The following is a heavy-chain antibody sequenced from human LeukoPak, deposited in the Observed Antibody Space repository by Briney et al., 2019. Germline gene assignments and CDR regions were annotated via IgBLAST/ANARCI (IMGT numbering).Heavy chain of an antibody. V-gene: IGHV3-15*01. Sequence: PGGSLGLSCAASGFTFSNAWMSWVRQAPGKGLEWVGRIKSKTDGGTTDYAEPVKGRFTISRDDSKKTLYLQMNSLKTEDTALYYCAAVSVDYGDSSFDFWGQGTLVTVSS. J-gene: IGHJ4*02. CDR3: AAVSVDYGDSSFDF. CDR2: IKSKTDGGTT. D-gene: IGHD4-17*01. CDR1: GFTFSNAW.